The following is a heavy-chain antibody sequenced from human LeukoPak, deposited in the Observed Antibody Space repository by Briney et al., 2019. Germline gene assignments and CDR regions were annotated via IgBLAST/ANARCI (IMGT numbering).Heavy chain of an antibody. CDR3: ARVGDYFDY. Sequence: GGSPRLSCAASGFTFSSYWMIWVRQAPGKGLEWVANIKQDGSEKYYVDSVKGRFTISRDNANNSLYLQMNSLRAEDTAVYYCARVGDYFDYWGQGTLVTVSS. CDR2: IKQDGSEK. D-gene: IGHD3-16*01. CDR1: GFTFSSYW. J-gene: IGHJ4*02. V-gene: IGHV3-7*01.